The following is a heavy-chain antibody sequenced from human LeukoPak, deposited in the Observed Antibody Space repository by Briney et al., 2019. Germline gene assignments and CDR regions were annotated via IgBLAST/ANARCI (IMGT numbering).Heavy chain of an antibody. CDR3: ARNIHDYVLTHYYYYMDV. Sequence: GGSLRLSRAASGLIVSGNYMSWFRKAPGKGLEWVSIIYSDGFTYYADSVKGRFTISRDSSKNTLYLQMDSLRAEDTAVYSCARNIHDYVLTHYYYYMDVWGKGTTVTVSS. D-gene: IGHD4-17*01. CDR1: GLIVSGNY. J-gene: IGHJ6*03. V-gene: IGHV3-53*01. CDR2: IYSDGFT.